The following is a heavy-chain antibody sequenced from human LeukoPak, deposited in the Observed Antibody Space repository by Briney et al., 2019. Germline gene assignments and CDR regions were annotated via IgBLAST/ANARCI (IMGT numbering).Heavy chain of an antibody. J-gene: IGHJ4*02. CDR3: ARDSSSWSWYFDY. Sequence: SVKVSCKASGGTFSSYAISWVRQAPGQGLEWMGGIIPIFGTANYAQKFQGRVTITADESTSTAYMELRSLRSDDTAVYYCARDSSSWSWYFDYWGQGTLVTVSS. V-gene: IGHV1-69*13. D-gene: IGHD6-13*01. CDR1: GGTFSSYA. CDR2: IIPIFGTA.